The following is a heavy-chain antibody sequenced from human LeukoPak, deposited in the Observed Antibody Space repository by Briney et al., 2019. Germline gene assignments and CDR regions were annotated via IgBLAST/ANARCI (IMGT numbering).Heavy chain of an antibody. CDR3: ANLAAAAPLYTYMDV. CDR2: ISGSGGST. CDR1: GFTFSSYA. J-gene: IGHJ6*03. D-gene: IGHD6-13*01. V-gene: IGHV3-23*01. Sequence: PGGSLRLSCAASGFTFSSYAMSWVRQAPGKGLEWVSAISGSGGSTYYADSVKGRFTISRDNSKNTLYLQMNSLRAEDTAVYYCANLAAAAPLYTYMDVWGKGTTVTVSS.